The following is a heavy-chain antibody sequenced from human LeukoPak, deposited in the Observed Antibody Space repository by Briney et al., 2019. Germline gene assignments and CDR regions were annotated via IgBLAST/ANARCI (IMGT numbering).Heavy chain of an antibody. CDR2: IYYSGST. CDR1: GGSISSGDYY. D-gene: IGHD6-6*01. Sequence: PSETLSLTCTVSGGSISSGDYYWSWIRQPPGKGLEWIGYIYYSGSTYYNPSLKSRVTISVDTSKNQFSLKLSSVTAADTAVYYCARGEVLAARPSPLDYWGQGTLVTVSS. V-gene: IGHV4-30-4*08. CDR3: ARGEVLAARPSPLDY. J-gene: IGHJ4*02.